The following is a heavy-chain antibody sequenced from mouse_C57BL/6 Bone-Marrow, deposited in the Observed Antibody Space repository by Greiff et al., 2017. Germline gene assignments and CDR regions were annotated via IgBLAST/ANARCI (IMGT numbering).Heavy chain of an antibody. CDR1: GYTFTDYY. Sequence: VQLQQSGPVLVKPGASVKMSCKASGYTFTDYYMNWVKQSHGKSLEWIGVINPYNGGTSYNQKFKGKATLTVDKSSSTAYMELNSLTSEDSAVYYCARRWLLWYFDVWGTGTTVTVSS. D-gene: IGHD2-3*01. V-gene: IGHV1-19*01. CDR3: ARRWLLWYFDV. CDR2: INPYNGGT. J-gene: IGHJ1*03.